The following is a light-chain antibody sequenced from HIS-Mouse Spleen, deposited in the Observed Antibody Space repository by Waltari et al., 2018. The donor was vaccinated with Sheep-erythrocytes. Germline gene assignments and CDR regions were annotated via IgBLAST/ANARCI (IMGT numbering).Light chain of an antibody. CDR3: AAWDDSLNGPV. CDR1: SSTIGSNT. CDR2: SNN. Sequence: QSVLTQPPSASGTPGQRLTIACSGSSSTIGSNTVTWYQQLPGTAPKLLIYSNNQRPSGVPDRFSGSKSGTSASLAISGLQSEDEADYYCAAWDDSLNGPVFGGGTKLTVL. V-gene: IGLV1-44*01. J-gene: IGLJ3*02.